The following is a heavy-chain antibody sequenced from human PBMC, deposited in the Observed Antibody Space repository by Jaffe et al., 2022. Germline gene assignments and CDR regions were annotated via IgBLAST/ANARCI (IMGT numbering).Heavy chain of an antibody. J-gene: IGHJ4*02. CDR3: ARSTGGVRGKYFDY. V-gene: IGHV3-7*05. CDR2: IKQDGSEK. CDR1: GFTFSSYW. Sequence: EVQLVESGGGLVQPGGSLRLSCAASGFTFSSYWMSWVRQAPGKGLEWVANIKQDGSEKYYVDSVKGRFTISRDNAKNSLYLQMNSLRAEDTAVYYCARSTGGVRGKYFDYWGQGTLVTVSS. D-gene: IGHD3-10*01.